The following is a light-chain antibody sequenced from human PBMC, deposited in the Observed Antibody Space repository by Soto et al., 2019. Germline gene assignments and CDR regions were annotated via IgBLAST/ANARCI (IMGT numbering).Light chain of an antibody. J-gene: IGKJ2*01. CDR1: QTISSW. CDR3: QQYNDYSYT. CDR2: DAS. Sequence: DIQMTQSPSTLSASVGDRVTITCRASQTISSWLAWYQQKPGKAPKLLIFDASILKSGVPSRFSGSGSGTDFTLSISSLQPDDFGTYYCQQYNDYSYTFVQGTKLEIK. V-gene: IGKV1-5*01.